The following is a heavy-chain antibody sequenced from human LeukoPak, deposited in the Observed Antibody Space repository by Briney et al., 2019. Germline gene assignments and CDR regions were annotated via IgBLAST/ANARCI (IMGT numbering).Heavy chain of an antibody. J-gene: IGHJ5*02. CDR3: ARGANWGYVNNWFDP. CDR1: SFSISSYY. CDR2: IYYSGST. D-gene: IGHD7-27*01. Sequence: SETLSLTCTVSSFSISSYYWSWLRQPPGKGLEWIGYIYYSGSTNYNPSLKSRVTISVDTAKNQFSLKLSSVTAADTAVYYCARGANWGYVNNWFDPWGQGTLVTVSA. V-gene: IGHV4-59*01.